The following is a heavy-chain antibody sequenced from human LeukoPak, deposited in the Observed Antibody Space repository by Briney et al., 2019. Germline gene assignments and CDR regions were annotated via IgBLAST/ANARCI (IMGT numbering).Heavy chain of an antibody. V-gene: IGHV3-11*01. CDR2: ISSGGSTI. CDR3: AREMGGDYGSGTFFDL. Sequence: GGSLRLSCAASEFVFSDYYMSWVRQAPGKGLEWVSYISSGGSTIYYADSVKGRFTISRDNAKNSLYLQMNSLRAEDTAVYYCAREMGGDYGSGTFFDLWGQGSMVTVSS. CDR1: EFVFSDYY. D-gene: IGHD3-10*01. J-gene: IGHJ4*02.